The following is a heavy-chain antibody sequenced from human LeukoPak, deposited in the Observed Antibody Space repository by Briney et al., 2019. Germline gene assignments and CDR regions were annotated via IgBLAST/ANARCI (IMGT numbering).Heavy chain of an antibody. J-gene: IGHJ3*02. CDR1: GGSISSGGYY. V-gene: IGHV4-31*03. Sequence: PSQTLSLTCTVSGGSISSGGYYWSWIRQHPGKGLEWIGYIYYSGSTYYNPSLKSRVTISVDTSKNQFSLKLSSVTAADPAVYYCAREDCTNGVCQNDAFDIWAQGTMVTVSS. CDR2: IYYSGST. D-gene: IGHD2-8*01. CDR3: AREDCTNGVCQNDAFDI.